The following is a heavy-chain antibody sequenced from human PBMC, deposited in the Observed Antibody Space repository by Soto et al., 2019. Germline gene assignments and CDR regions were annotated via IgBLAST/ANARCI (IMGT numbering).Heavy chain of an antibody. CDR2: IYYSGST. CDR1: GGSISSGGYY. Sequence: QVQLQESGPGLVKPSQTLSLTCTVSGGSISSGGYYWSWIRQHPGKGLEWIGYIYYSGSTYYNPSLRSRVTISVDTSKNQFSLKLSSVTAADTAVYYGAREIVVVKRENWFDPWGQGTLVTVSS. CDR3: AREIVVVKRENWFDP. D-gene: IGHD3-22*01. J-gene: IGHJ5*02. V-gene: IGHV4-31*03.